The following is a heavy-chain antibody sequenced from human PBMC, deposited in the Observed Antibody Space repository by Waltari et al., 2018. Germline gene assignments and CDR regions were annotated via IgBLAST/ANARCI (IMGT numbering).Heavy chain of an antibody. CDR2: IDYSGST. D-gene: IGHD4-4*01. CDR3: ARATVTIYYYYYYMDV. J-gene: IGHJ6*03. V-gene: IGHV4-59*13. CDR1: GGSISSYY. Sequence: QVQLQESGPGLVKPSETLSLTCTVSGGSISSYYWSWIRPPPGKRLEWIGYIDYSGSTNYNPPLKSRVTISVDTSKNQFSLKLSSVTAADTAVYYCARATVTIYYYYYYMDVWGKGTTVTVSS.